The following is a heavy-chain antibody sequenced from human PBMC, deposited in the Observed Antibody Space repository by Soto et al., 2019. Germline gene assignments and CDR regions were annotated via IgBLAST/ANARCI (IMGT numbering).Heavy chain of an antibody. CDR2: IYYSGST. CDR3: ARGSYYYDSSGYYHY. D-gene: IGHD3-22*01. CDR1: GGSISSGDYY. Sequence: QVQLQESGPGLVKPSQTLSLTCTVSGGSISSGDYYWSWIRQPPGTGLERIGYIYYSGSTYYNPSLKSRVTISVDTSKNQFSLKLSSVTAADTAVYYSARGSYYYDSSGYYHYWGQRTLVTVSS. V-gene: IGHV4-30-4*01. J-gene: IGHJ4*02.